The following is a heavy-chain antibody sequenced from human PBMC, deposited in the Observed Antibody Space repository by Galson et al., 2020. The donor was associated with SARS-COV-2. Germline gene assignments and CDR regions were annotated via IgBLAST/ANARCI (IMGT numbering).Heavy chain of an antibody. CDR1: GYTFTSYG. Sequence: SVKVSCKASGYTFTSYGISWVRQAPGQGLEWMGWICAYNGNTNYAQKLQGRVTMTTDTSTSTAYMGLRSLRSDDTAVYYCARAPRQWRVPVDYGGQGTLVTVSS. CDR3: ARAPRQWRVPVDY. D-gene: IGHD6-19*01. V-gene: IGHV1-18*04. CDR2: ICAYNGNT. J-gene: IGHJ4*02.